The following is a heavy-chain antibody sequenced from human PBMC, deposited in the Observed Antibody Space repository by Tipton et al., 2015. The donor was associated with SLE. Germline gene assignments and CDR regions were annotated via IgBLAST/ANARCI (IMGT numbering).Heavy chain of an antibody. CDR1: GYSFNYF. CDR2: IYPDDSDS. J-gene: IGHJ4*02. V-gene: IGHV5-51*03. D-gene: IGHD5-24*01. Sequence: VQLVQSGAEVKKPGESLKISCVGSGYSFNYFIGWARQMPGKGLEWMGVIYPDDSDSRYSPSFQGQVTMLVDKSMKTAYLQWRSLKASDTAIYYCARFDGYTKVFDYWGQGTLVTVSS. CDR3: ARFDGYTKVFDY.